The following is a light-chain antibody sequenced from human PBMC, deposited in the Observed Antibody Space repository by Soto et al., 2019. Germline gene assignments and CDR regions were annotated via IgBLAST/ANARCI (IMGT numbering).Light chain of an antibody. Sequence: QSALTQPASVSGPPGQSITISCTGTSSDVGGYNYVSWYQQHPGIAPKLMIYDVSNRPSGVSNRFSGSKSGNTASLTISGLQAEDEADYYCSSYTSSSTLYVFGTGTKATVL. CDR1: SSDVGGYNY. V-gene: IGLV2-14*01. CDR2: DVS. CDR3: SSYTSSSTLYV. J-gene: IGLJ1*01.